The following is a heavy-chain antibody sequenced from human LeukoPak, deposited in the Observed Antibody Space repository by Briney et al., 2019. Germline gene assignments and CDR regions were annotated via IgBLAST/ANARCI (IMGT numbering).Heavy chain of an antibody. CDR2: INPNSGGT. CDR1: GYTFTAYY. CDR3: ARDRGYYPQLDS. V-gene: IGHV1-2*02. D-gene: IGHD3-22*01. Sequence: GAPVKVSCKASGYTFTAYYMHWVRQAPGQGLEWMGSINPNSGGTNYAQKFQGRVTMTRDTSVNTAYMDLSSLRSDDTAVYYCARDRGYYPQLDSWGQGTLVTVSS. J-gene: IGHJ5*01.